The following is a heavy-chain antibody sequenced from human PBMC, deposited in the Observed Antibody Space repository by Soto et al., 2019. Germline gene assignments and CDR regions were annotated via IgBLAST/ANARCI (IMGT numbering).Heavy chain of an antibody. V-gene: IGHV4-31*03. CDR1: GDSISSGGYY. CDR2: IYYGTDT. J-gene: IGHJ5*02. D-gene: IGHD1-20*01. CDR3: ARGAPYNPAWFDP. Sequence: KPSETLSLTCSVSGDSISSGGYYWTWIRQHPGQGLEWIGYIYYGTDTYYNPSLKSRVSISVDTSKNQFYLKLTSVTSADTAVYYCARGAPYNPAWFDPWGQGTPVTVSS.